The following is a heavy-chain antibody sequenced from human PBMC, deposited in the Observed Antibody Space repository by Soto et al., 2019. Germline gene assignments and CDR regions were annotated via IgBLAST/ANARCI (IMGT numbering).Heavy chain of an antibody. CDR3: ARDDSFLGAPFHY. D-gene: IGHD3-16*01. Sequence: EVELVETGGGLIQPGGSLRLSCAASGFTVSSSSMSWVRQAPGKGLEWVSLIYAAGATYYGDSVKGRFTISRDTSKNTLSLQMTSLGADDTAVYYCARDDSFLGAPFHYWGQGTLVTVSS. V-gene: IGHV3-53*02. J-gene: IGHJ4*02. CDR2: IYAAGAT. CDR1: GFTVSSSS.